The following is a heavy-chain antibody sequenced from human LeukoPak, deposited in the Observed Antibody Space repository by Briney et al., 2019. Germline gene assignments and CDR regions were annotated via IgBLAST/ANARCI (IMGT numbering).Heavy chain of an antibody. CDR1: GFLFSSYW. Sequence: GGSLRLSCAASGFLFSSYWMSWVRQAPGKGLEGVANRKQDGSEKYYVDSVKGRFTISRDNAKNSLYLQMNSLRGEDTAVYCCAREAHWFHPWGQGTLVTVSS. J-gene: IGHJ5*02. CDR2: RKQDGSEK. CDR3: AREAHWFHP. V-gene: IGHV3-7*01.